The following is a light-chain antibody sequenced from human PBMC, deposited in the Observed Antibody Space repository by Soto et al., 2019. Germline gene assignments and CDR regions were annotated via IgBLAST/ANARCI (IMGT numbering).Light chain of an antibody. V-gene: IGKV1-39*01. CDR2: AAS. Sequence: DIQMTQSPSSLSTSVGDRVTITCRASQSISIYLNWYQQKPGKAPKLLIYAASSLQSGVPSRFSGSGSGTDFTLTISSLQPEDSATYYCQQSYSTPLTFGGGTKVEI. J-gene: IGKJ4*01. CDR3: QQSYSTPLT. CDR1: QSISIY.